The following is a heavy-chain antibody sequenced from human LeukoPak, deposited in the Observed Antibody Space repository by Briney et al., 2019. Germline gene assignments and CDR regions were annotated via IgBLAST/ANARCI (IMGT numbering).Heavy chain of an antibody. J-gene: IGHJ4*02. CDR1: GGSFSGYY. CDR3: ASRYYDFSSGYLIDH. V-gene: IGHV4-34*01. D-gene: IGHD3-3*01. CDR2: INHSGST. Sequence: SETLSLTCAVYGGSFSGYYWSWIRQPPGKGLEWIGEINHSGSTNYNPSLKSRVTISVGTSKNQFSLKLSSVTAADTAVYYCASRYYDFSSGYLIDHWGQGTLVTVSS.